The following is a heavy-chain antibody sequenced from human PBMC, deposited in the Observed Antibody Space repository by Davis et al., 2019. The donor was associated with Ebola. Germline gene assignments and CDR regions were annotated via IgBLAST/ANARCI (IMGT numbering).Heavy chain of an antibody. V-gene: IGHV1-69*04. CDR3: ARMTTVTTEGDY. Sequence: AASVKVSCKASGYTFTSYDINWVRQATGQGLEWMGRIIPILGIANYAQKLQGRVTITADKSTSTAYMELSSLRSEDTAVYYCARMTTVTTEGDYWGQGTLVTVSS. D-gene: IGHD4-17*01. CDR1: GYTFTSYD. CDR2: IIPILGIA. J-gene: IGHJ4*02.